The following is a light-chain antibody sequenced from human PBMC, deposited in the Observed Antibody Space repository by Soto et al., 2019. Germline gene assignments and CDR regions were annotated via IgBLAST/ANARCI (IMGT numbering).Light chain of an antibody. CDR2: CAS. CDR3: HQYGSSPLYT. CDR1: QSVSSSY. Sequence: EIVLTQSPGTLSLSPGERATLSCKASQSVSSSYLAWYQQKPGQAPRLLIYCASSRATGIPDRFSGSGSGTDFTLTISRLEPDDLAVYYCHQYGSSPLYTFGQGTKLEIQ. J-gene: IGKJ2*01. V-gene: IGKV3-20*01.